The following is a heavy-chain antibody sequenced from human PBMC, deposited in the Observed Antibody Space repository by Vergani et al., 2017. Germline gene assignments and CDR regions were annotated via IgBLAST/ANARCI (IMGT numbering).Heavy chain of an antibody. D-gene: IGHD6-6*01. V-gene: IGHV1-69*04. CDR2: IIPILGIA. CDR3: AMRSIAARLAHLYYYYGMDV. Sequence: QVQLVQSGAEVKKPGASVKVSCKASGGTFSSYAISWVRQAPGQGLEWMGRIIPILGIANYAQKFQGRVTITADKSTSTAYMELSSLRSEDTAVYYCAMRSIAARLAHLYYYYGMDVWGQGTTVTVSS. CDR1: GGTFSSYA. J-gene: IGHJ6*02.